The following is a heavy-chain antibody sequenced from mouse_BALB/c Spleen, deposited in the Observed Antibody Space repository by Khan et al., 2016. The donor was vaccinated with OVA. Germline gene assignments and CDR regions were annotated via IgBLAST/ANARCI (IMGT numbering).Heavy chain of an antibody. V-gene: IGHV5-6*01. CDR3: ARLAYYYNSEGFAY. CDR1: GFTFSTYG. D-gene: IGHD1-1*01. Sequence: EVELVESGGDLVKPGGSLKLSCAASGFTFSTYGMSWVRQTPDMRLEWVATISSGGHYTYYPDSVKGRFTISRDNAKNTLNLQMSSLKSEDTAIYYCARLAYYYNSEGFAYWGQGTLVTVSA. J-gene: IGHJ3*01. CDR2: ISSGGHYT.